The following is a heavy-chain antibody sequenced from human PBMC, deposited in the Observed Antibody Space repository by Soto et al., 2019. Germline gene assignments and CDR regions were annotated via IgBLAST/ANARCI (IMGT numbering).Heavy chain of an antibody. V-gene: IGHV1-3*01. Sequence: GASVKVSCKASGYTFTSYAMHWVRQAPGQRLEWMGWINAGNGNTKYSQKFQGRVTITGDTSASTAYMELSSLRSEDTAVYYCARDLPNQLPAHAFDIWGQGTMVTVSS. CDR2: INAGNGNT. J-gene: IGHJ3*02. D-gene: IGHD1-1*01. CDR3: ARDLPNQLPAHAFDI. CDR1: GYTFTSYA.